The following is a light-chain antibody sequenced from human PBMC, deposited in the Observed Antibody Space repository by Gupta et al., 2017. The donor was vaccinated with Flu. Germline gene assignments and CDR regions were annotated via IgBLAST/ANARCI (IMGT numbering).Light chain of an antibody. V-gene: IGKV3-20*01. Sequence: EIVLTQSPGTLSLSPGERATLSCRASRHVSTNFLAWYQQKPGQAPRLLMSEASYRDTGTPDRFSGGGSGTEFTLTISSLEPGDVAVYYCQQFGSIPFTFGPGTKVDIK. CDR2: EAS. CDR1: RHVSTNF. J-gene: IGKJ3*01. CDR3: QQFGSIPFT.